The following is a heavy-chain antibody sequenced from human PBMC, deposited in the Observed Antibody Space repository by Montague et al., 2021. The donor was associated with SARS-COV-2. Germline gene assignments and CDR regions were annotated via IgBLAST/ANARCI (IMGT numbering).Heavy chain of an antibody. V-gene: IGHV4-30-4*01. CDR2: YNNDRT. Sequence: YNNDRTDYNPSLESRVSVSVDTSKNQFSLSLSDVTAADTAVYYFARIGGWSCAFWGQGTLVNV. CDR3: ARIGGWSCAF. D-gene: IGHD2-15*01. J-gene: IGHJ4*02.